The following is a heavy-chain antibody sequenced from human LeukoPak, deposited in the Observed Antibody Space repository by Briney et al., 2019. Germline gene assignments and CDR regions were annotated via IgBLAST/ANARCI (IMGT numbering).Heavy chain of an antibody. J-gene: IGHJ4*02. D-gene: IGHD6-13*01. CDR3: ASTKAAAVDY. V-gene: IGHV4-61*02. CDR2: IYTSGST. CDR1: GGSISSGSYY. Sequence: SETLSLTCTVSGGSISSGSYYWSWIRQPAGKGLEWIGRIYTSGSTNYNPSLKSRVTISVDTSKNQFSLKLSSVTAADTAVYYCASTKAAAVDYSGQGTLVTVSS.